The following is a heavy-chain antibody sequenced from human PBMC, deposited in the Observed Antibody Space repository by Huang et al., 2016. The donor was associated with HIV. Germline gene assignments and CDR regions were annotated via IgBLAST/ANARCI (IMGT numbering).Heavy chain of an antibody. Sequence: EVQLVQSGAEVKKPGDSLKISCKGSGYSFTSYWIGWVRQMPGKGLEWIAISYPGGSDTRYSPSFQGQVTISADKSISTAYLQWSSLKASDTAMYYCARLSTTWYFDYWGQGTLVTVSS. V-gene: IGHV5-51*01. CDR1: GYSFTSYW. CDR3: ARLSTTWYFDY. CDR2: SYPGGSDT. J-gene: IGHJ4*02. D-gene: IGHD1-1*01.